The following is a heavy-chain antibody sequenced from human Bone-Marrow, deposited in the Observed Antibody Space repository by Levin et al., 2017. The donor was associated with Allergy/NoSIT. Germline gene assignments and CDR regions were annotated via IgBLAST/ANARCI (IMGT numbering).Heavy chain of an antibody. J-gene: IGHJ5*02. D-gene: IGHD3-10*01. CDR2: ISYDGRNK. CDR1: GFTFRTYS. V-gene: IGHV3-30*04. Sequence: SCAASGFTFRTYSMHWVRQAPGKGMEWVAAISYDGRNKYHADSVKGRFTISSDNSKNTLYLEMNSLRPEDTAVYHCASEYYGSRSDGFVRWFDPWGQGTLVTVSS. CDR3: ASEYYGSRSDGFVRWFDP.